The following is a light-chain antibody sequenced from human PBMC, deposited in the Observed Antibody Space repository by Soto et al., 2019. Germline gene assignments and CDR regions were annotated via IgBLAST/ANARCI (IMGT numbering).Light chain of an antibody. CDR3: QQYNNWLPIT. J-gene: IGKJ5*01. CDR1: QSVTRQ. Sequence: IKMTQSPGTLSVSPGERATLPWRASQSVTRQLAWSQTKPGKAPRHPTYGASPRATGIPARFTASGSGTEFILTIRSLQSEDFAVYYCQQYNNWLPITFGQGTRLEI. CDR2: GAS. V-gene: IGKV3-15*01.